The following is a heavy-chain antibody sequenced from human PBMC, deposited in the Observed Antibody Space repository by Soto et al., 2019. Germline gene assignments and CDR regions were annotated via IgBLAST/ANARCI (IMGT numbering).Heavy chain of an antibody. CDR1: GYTFTSDY. J-gene: IGHJ4*02. CDR2: INPSDGST. V-gene: IGHV1-46*01. CDR3: AREVSVGVGATDY. Sequence: QVQLVQSGAEVKKPGASVKVSCKASGYTFTSDYMHWLRQAPGKGLEWMGRINPSDGSTIYSQNFLGRFSVTRDTSTSTVYMELSSLRPEDTAVYYCAREVSVGVGATDYWGQGTLVTVSS. D-gene: IGHD1-26*01.